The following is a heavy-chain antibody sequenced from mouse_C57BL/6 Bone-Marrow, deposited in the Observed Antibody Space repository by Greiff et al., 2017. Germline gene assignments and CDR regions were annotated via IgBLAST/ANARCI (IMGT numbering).Heavy chain of an antibody. CDR1: GFNIKDDY. V-gene: IGHV14-4*01. CDR3: TFYDGWYFDV. CDR2: IDPENGDT. J-gene: IGHJ1*03. Sequence: EVQLVESGAELVRPGASVKLSCTASGFNIKDDYMHWVKQRPEQGLEWIGWIDPENGDTEYASKFQGKATITADTSSNTAYLQLSSLTSEDTAVYSCTFYDGWYFDVWGTGTTVTVSS. D-gene: IGHD2-12*01.